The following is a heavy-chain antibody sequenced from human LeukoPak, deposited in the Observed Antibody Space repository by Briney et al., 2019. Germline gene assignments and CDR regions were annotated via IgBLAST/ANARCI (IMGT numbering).Heavy chain of an antibody. CDR1: GFTVSSNY. D-gene: IGHD6-19*01. J-gene: IGHJ4*02. Sequence: GGSLRLSCAASGFTVSSNYMSWVRQAPGKGLEWVSVIYSGGSTYYADSVKGRFTISRDNSKNTLYLQMNSLRAEDTAVYYCAKDTKPIAVAGIRPDYFDYWGQGTLVTVSS. CDR2: IYSGGST. V-gene: IGHV3-53*01. CDR3: AKDTKPIAVAGIRPDYFDY.